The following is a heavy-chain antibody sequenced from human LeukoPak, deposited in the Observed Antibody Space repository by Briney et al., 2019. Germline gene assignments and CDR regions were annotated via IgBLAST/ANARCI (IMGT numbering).Heavy chain of an antibody. J-gene: IGHJ4*02. CDR2: INHSGST. D-gene: IGHD2-15*01. Sequence: PSETLSLTCAVYGGSFSGYYWSWIRQPPGKGLEWIGEINHSGSTIYNPSLKSRVTISVDTSKNQFSLKLSSVTAADTAVYYCARRSAGHYFDYWGQGTLVTVSS. CDR3: ARRSAGHYFDY. V-gene: IGHV4-34*01. CDR1: GGSFSGYY.